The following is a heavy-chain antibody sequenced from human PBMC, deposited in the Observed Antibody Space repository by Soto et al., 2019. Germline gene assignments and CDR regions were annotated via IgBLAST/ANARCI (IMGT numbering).Heavy chain of an antibody. CDR3: ARDSVAREAAAGRSPQAVWYYGMDV. CDR1: GYTFTSYA. V-gene: IGHV1-3*01. D-gene: IGHD6-13*01. CDR2: INAGNGNT. Sequence: ASVKVSCKASGYTFTSYAMHWVRQAPGQRLEWMGWINAGNGNTKYSQKFQGRVTITRDTSASTAYMELGSLRSEDTAVYYCARDSVAREAAAGRSPQAVWYYGMDVWGQGTTVTVSS. J-gene: IGHJ6*02.